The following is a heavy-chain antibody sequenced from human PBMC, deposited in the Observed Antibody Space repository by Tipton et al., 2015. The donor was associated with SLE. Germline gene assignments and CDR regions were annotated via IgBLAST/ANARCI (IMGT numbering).Heavy chain of an antibody. D-gene: IGHD6-13*01. CDR1: GGSISSYY. CDR3: ASGSAAAGYYFDY. CDR2: IYTSGST. V-gene: IGHV4-4*08. Sequence: TLSLTCTVSGGSISSYYWSWIRQPPGKGLEWIGYIYTSGSTNYNPSLKSRVTISVDTSKNQFSLKLSSVTAADTAVYYCASGSAAAGYYFDYWGQGTLVTVSS. J-gene: IGHJ4*02.